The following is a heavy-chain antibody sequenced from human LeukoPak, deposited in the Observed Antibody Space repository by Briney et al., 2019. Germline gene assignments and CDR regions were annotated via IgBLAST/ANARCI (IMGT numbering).Heavy chain of an antibody. CDR3: AKDSIAVAGHYYYGMDV. J-gene: IGHJ6*02. V-gene: IGHV3-30*18. CDR1: GFTFSSYG. Sequence: GGSLRLSCAASGFTFSSYGMHWVRQAPDKGLEWVAVISYDGSNKYYADSVKGRFTISRDNSKNTLYLQMNSLRAGDTAVYYCAKDSIAVAGHYYYGMDVWGQGTTVTVSS. D-gene: IGHD6-19*01. CDR2: ISYDGSNK.